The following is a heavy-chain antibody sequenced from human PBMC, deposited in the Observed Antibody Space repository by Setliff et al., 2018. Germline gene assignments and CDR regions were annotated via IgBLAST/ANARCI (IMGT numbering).Heavy chain of an antibody. CDR3: ARTGTYRYFDY. D-gene: IGHD1-26*01. J-gene: IGHJ4*02. CDR1: GASISSDGYY. Sequence: SETLSLTCIVSGASISSDGYYWSWIRQHPGKGLEWIGYIYYSGSTYYNPSLKSRVTISLDTSKNQFSLELSSVTAADTAVYYCARTGTYRYFDYWGQGALVTVSS. CDR2: IYYSGST. V-gene: IGHV4-31*03.